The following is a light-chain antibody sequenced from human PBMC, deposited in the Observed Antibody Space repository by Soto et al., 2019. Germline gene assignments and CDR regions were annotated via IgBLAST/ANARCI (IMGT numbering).Light chain of an antibody. J-gene: IGLJ3*02. V-gene: IGLV1-44*01. CDR1: SSNIGSNT. CDR2: SSN. Sequence: QAVVTQPPSASGTPGQRVTISCSGSSSNIGSNTVNWYQQLPGTAPKLLIHSSNQRPSGVPDRFSGSKSGTSASLAISGLQSDDEADYYCAAWDDSLNGTVFGGGTKLTVL. CDR3: AAWDDSLNGTV.